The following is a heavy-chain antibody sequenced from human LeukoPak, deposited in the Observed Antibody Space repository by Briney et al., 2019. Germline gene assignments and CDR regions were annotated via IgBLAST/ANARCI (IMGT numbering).Heavy chain of an antibody. CDR2: INPNSGGT. Sequence: ASVKVSCTASEYTFTGYYMHWVRQAPGQGLEWMGRINPNSGGTNYAQKFQGRVTMTRDTSISTAYMELSRLRSDDTAVYYCARDITMVRGPFDPWGQGTLVTVSS. CDR3: ARDITMVRGPFDP. V-gene: IGHV1-2*06. CDR1: EYTFTGYY. J-gene: IGHJ5*02. D-gene: IGHD3-10*01.